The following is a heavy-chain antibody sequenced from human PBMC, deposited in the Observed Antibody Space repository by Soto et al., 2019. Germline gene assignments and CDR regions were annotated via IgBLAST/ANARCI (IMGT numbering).Heavy chain of an antibody. V-gene: IGHV4-4*02. D-gene: IGHD3-16*02. CDR2: IYHSGST. CDR3: ESSSWLGGVIDHDFDI. J-gene: IGHJ3*02. Sequence: SSTXSLTCSFSVGSIIISNCFICFRQPPGKGLEWIGEIYHSGSTNYNPSLKSRVTISVDKSKNQFSLKLSSVTAAETAVYYCESSSWLGGVIDHDFDIWGQGTMV. CDR1: VGSIIISNC.